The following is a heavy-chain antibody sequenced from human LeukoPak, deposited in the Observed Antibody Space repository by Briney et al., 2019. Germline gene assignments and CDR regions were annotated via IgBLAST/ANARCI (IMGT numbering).Heavy chain of an antibody. CDR3: ARAHSIAVAADTLDY. Sequence: SETLSLTCSVSGYSISNGYYWGWIRQPPGKGLEWIGEINHSGSTNYNPSLKSRVTISVDTSKNQFSLKLSSVTAADTAVYYCARAHSIAVAADTLDYWGQGTLVTVSS. V-gene: IGHV4-38-2*02. CDR1: GYSISNGYY. CDR2: INHSGST. J-gene: IGHJ4*02. D-gene: IGHD6-19*01.